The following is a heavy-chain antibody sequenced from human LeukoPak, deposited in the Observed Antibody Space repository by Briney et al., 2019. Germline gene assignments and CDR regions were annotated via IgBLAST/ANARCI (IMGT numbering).Heavy chain of an antibody. D-gene: IGHD2-2*01. J-gene: IGHJ5*02. V-gene: IGHV4-4*09. CDR3: ARRREYCSSTSCPAYWFDP. CDR1: GGSISSNY. Sequence: SETLSLTCTVSGGSISSNYWSWIRQPPGKGLEWIGYIYTSGSTNYNPSLKSRVTISVDTSKNQFSLKLSSVTAADTAVYYCARRREYCSSTSCPAYWFDPWGQGTLVTVSS. CDR2: IYTSGST.